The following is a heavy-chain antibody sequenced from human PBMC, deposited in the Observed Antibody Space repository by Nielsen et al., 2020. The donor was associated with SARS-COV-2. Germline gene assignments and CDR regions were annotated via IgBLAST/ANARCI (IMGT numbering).Heavy chain of an antibody. J-gene: IGHJ5*02. V-gene: IGHV4-59*08. CDR3: ASSLGYCSSTSCYAGMSWFDP. D-gene: IGHD2-2*01. CDR2: IYYSGST. Sequence: WIRQPPGKGLEWIGYIYYSGSTNYNPSLKSRVTISVDTSKNQFSLKLSSVTAADTAVYYCASSLGYCSSTSCYAGMSWFDPWGQGTLVTVSS.